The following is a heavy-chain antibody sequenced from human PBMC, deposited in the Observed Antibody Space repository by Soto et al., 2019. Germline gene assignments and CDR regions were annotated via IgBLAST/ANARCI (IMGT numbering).Heavy chain of an antibody. CDR2: ISAYNGNT. V-gene: IGHV1-18*04. D-gene: IGHD1-26*01. Sequence: GASVKVSCKASGYTFTSYGISWVRQAPGQGLEWMGWISAYNGNTNYAQKLQGRVTMTTDTSTSTAYMELRGLRSDDTAVYYCARLALGATSLLGFDYWGQGTLVTVSS. CDR1: GYTFTSYG. J-gene: IGHJ4*02. CDR3: ARLALGATSLLGFDY.